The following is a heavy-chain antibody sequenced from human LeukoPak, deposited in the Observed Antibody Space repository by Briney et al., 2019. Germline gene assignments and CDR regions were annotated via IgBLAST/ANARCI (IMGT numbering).Heavy chain of an antibody. Sequence: PGGSLRLSCAASGFTFSSYSMNWVRQAPGKGLEWVSSISSSSSYIYYADSVKGRFTISRDNAKNSLYLQMNRLRAEDTAVYYCATWGYYGSGSYWGYYYGMVVWGEGATGSVSS. CDR1: GFTFSSYS. D-gene: IGHD3-10*01. CDR3: ATWGYYGSGSYWGYYYGMVV. CDR2: ISSSSSYI. V-gene: IGHV3-21*01. J-gene: IGHJ6*01.